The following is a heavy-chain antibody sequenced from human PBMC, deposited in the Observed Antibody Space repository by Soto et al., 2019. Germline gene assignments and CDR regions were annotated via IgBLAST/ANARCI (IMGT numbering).Heavy chain of an antibody. CDR2: IIPILGIS. D-gene: IGHD1-1*01. V-gene: IGHV1-69*04. Sequence: VASVKVSCKASGCAFSSYTINCVRQAPGQGLEWMGRIIPILGISNYAQKFQGRVTITADKSTGTAYMELSSLRSDDTAVYYCARDPAGTTSDYWGQGTLVTVSS. J-gene: IGHJ4*02. CDR3: ARDPAGTTSDY. CDR1: GCAFSSYT.